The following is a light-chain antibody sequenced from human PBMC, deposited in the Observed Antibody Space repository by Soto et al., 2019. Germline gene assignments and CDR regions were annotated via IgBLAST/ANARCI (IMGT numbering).Light chain of an antibody. CDR1: QAIRNG. CDR2: GIS. Sequence: AIQMTQSPSSLSASVGDTVTFTCRASQAIRNGLGWFQQRPGQPPKLLIYGISILQTGVPSRFSGSGSGTDFTLTISGLQPEDFATYYCLHDALFPYSFGQGTRLEI. V-gene: IGKV1-6*01. J-gene: IGKJ2*03. CDR3: LHDALFPYS.